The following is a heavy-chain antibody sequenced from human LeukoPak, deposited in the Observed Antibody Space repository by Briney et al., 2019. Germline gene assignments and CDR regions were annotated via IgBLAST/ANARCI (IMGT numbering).Heavy chain of an antibody. Sequence: GGSLRLSCAASGFTFSSYAMSWVRRAPGKGLEWVSAISGSGGSTYYADSVKGRFTISRDNSKNTLYLQMNSLRAEDTPVYYCAKDHYDSSGYYHDYWGQGTLVTVSS. V-gene: IGHV3-23*01. CDR1: GFTFSSYA. D-gene: IGHD3-22*01. CDR2: ISGSGGST. J-gene: IGHJ4*02. CDR3: AKDHYDSSGYYHDY.